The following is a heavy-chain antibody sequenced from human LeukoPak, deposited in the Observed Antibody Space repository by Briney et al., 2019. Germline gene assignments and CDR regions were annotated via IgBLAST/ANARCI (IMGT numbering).Heavy chain of an antibody. Sequence: GGSLRLSCAASGFTVSSNYMSWVRQAPGKGLEWVSVIYSGGSTYYADSVKGRFTISRDNSKNTLYIEMNSLRAEDTAVYYCARDGSWGDYQFYFYMDVWGKGTTVTVSS. CDR2: IYSGGST. CDR3: ARDGSWGDYQFYFYMDV. CDR1: GFTVSSNY. V-gene: IGHV3-53*01. D-gene: IGHD2-2*01. J-gene: IGHJ6*03.